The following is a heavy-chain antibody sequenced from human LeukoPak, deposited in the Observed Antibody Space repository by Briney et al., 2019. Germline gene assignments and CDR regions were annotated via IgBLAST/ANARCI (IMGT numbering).Heavy chain of an antibody. CDR2: IIPIFGTA. Sequence: ASVKVSCKASGGTFSNYAISWVRQAPGQGLEWMGGIIPIFGTANYAQKFQGRVTITADKSTSTAYMELSSLRSEDMAVYYCARGQYYYASGSSFLKRGVSAFDIWGQGTMVTVSS. V-gene: IGHV1-69*06. J-gene: IGHJ3*02. CDR3: ARGQYYYASGSSFLKRGVSAFDI. D-gene: IGHD3-10*01. CDR1: GGTFSNYA.